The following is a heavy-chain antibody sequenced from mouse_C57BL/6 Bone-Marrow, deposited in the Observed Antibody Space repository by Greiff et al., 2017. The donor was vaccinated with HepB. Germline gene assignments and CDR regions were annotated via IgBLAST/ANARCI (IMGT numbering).Heavy chain of an antibody. CDR1: GYSITSDY. CDR2: ISYSGST. V-gene: IGHV3-8*01. D-gene: IGHD2-1*01. CDR3: ARSRWVTGAAGVFDV. J-gene: IGHJ1*01. Sequence: VQLQQSGPGLAKPSQTLSLTCSVTGYSITSDYWNWIRKFPGNKLEYMGYISYSGSTYYNPSLKSRLSITRDTSKNQYYLQLNSVTTEDTATYYWARSRWVTGAAGVFDVRGPGTTVTVSS.